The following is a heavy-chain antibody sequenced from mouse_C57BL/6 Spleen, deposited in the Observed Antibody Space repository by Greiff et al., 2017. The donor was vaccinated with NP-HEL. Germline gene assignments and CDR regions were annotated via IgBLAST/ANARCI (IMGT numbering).Heavy chain of an antibody. CDR2: INPSSGYT. Sequence: VQLQQSGAELAKPGASVKLSCKASGYTFTSYWMHWVKQRPGQGLEWIGYINPSSGYTKYNQKFKDKATLTADTSSSTAYMQLSSLTYEDSAVYYCARGERGFFYAMDYWGQGTSVTVSS. J-gene: IGHJ4*01. CDR3: ARGERGFFYAMDY. V-gene: IGHV1-7*01. CDR1: GYTFTSYW.